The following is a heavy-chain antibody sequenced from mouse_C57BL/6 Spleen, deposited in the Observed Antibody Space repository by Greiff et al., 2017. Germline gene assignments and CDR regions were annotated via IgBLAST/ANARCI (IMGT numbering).Heavy chain of an antibody. CDR2: IDPETGGT. V-gene: IGHV1-15*01. J-gene: IGHJ3*01. CDR3: TRKGYYYGSSSAWFAY. Sequence: SGAELVRPGASVTLSCKASGYTFTDYEMHWVKQTPVHGLEWIGAIDPETGGTAYNQKFKGKAILTADKSSSTAYMELRSLTSEDSAVYYCTRKGYYYGSSSAWFAYWGQGTLVTVSA. CDR1: GYTFTDYE. D-gene: IGHD1-1*01.